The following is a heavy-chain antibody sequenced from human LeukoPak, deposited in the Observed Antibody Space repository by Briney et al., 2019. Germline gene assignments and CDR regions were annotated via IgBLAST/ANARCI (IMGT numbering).Heavy chain of an antibody. Sequence: GGSLRLSCAASGFTFSSYWMSWVRQAPGKGLEWVANIKQDGSEKYYVDSVQGRFTISRDNAKNSLYLQMNSLRAEDTAVYYCARDYCSSTSCYPPQFDPWGQGTLVTVSS. CDR3: ARDYCSSTSCYPPQFDP. CDR2: IKQDGSEK. V-gene: IGHV3-7*01. J-gene: IGHJ5*02. D-gene: IGHD2-2*01. CDR1: GFTFSSYW.